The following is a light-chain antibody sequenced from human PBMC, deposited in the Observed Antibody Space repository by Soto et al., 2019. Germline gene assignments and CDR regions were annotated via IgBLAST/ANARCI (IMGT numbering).Light chain of an antibody. V-gene: IGKV3-11*01. J-gene: IGKJ1*01. CDR1: QSVSTY. Sequence: EIVLTQSPATLSLSPGQRATLSCRASQSVSTYLAWSQQKPGQAPRLLIYDASTRATGIPARFSGSGAGTDFTLTISSLEPEDFAVYYCHQRSNGPPTWTFSQGTKVEIK. CDR3: HQRSNGPPTWT. CDR2: DAS.